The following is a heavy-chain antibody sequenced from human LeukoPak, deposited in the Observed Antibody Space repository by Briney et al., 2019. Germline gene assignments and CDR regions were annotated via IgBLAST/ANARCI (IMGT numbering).Heavy chain of an antibody. V-gene: IGHV4-4*07. J-gene: IGHJ4*02. D-gene: IGHD1-26*01. Sequence: RASETLSLPCSVSGGSISSYYWRWIPQPAGKGLEWIGRIYTSGSTNYNPSLKSRVTMSVDTSKNQFSLKLSSVTAADTAVYYCARDRSGSYYFDYWGQGTLVTVSS. CDR3: ARDRSGSYYFDY. CDR2: IYTSGST. CDR1: GGSISSYY.